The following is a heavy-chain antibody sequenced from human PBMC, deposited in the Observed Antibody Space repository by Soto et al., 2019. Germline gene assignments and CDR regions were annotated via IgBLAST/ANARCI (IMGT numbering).Heavy chain of an antibody. CDR3: ARERTFTMVRGFDY. CDR1: GFTFSSYA. J-gene: IGHJ4*02. V-gene: IGHV3-30-3*01. CDR2: ISYDGSNK. Sequence: QVQLVESGGGVVQPGRSLRLSCAASGFTFSSYAMHWVRQAPGKGLEWVAVISYDGSNKYYADSVTGRFTISRDNSKNTLYRQMNSLRAEDTAVYYGARERTFTMVRGFDYWGQGTLVPVSS. D-gene: IGHD3-10*01.